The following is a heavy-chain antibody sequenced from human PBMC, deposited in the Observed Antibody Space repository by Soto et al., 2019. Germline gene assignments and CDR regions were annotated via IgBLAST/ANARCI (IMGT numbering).Heavy chain of an antibody. Sequence: GGSLRLSCAASGFTFSSYAMHWVRQAPGKGLEWVAVISYDGSNKYYADSVKGRFTISRDNSKNTLYLQMNSLRAEDKAVEYWARVGRELGGPEGIVLMVYAINYYYYGMDVWGQGTTVTVSS. CDR2: ISYDGSNK. J-gene: IGHJ6*02. V-gene: IGHV3-30-3*01. CDR3: ARVGRELGGPEGIVLMVYAINYYYYGMDV. CDR1: GFTFSSYA. D-gene: IGHD2-8*01.